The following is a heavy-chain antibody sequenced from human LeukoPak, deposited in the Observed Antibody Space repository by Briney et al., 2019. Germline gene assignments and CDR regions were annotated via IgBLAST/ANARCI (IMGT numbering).Heavy chain of an antibody. CDR3: ARKYYYECSGYYYVFDY. V-gene: IGHV4-39*01. D-gene: IGHD3-22*01. CDR1: GGSISSSSYY. Sequence: LETLSLTCTLSGGSISSSSYYWGWIRQPPGKGLEWIGSIYYSGGTYNHPSLKTRATISVDTSKNQFSLKLRSVTAADTAVYYCARKYYYECSGYYYVFDYWGQGTLVTVSS. CDR2: IYYSGGT. J-gene: IGHJ4*02.